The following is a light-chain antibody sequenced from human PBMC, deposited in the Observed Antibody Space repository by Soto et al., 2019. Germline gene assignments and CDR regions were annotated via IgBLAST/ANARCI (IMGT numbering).Light chain of an antibody. Sequence: QSVLTQPPSASGSPGQSVTISCTGTNSDVGGYDFVSWYQQHPGKAPKLMIYEVNKRPSGVPDRFSGSKSGNTASLTVPGLQAEDEASYYCCSFAGSNNVLFGGGTQLTVL. CDR2: EVN. V-gene: IGLV2-8*01. CDR3: CSFAGSNNVL. CDR1: NSDVGGYDF. J-gene: IGLJ3*02.